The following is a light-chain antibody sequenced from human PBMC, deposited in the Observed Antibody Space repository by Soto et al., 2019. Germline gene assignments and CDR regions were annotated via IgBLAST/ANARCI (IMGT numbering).Light chain of an antibody. CDR2: KAY. J-gene: IGKJ1*01. V-gene: IGKV1-5*03. Sequence: DIQMTQSPSTLSASVGDRVTITCRASQSISSWLAWYQQKPGKAPKLLIYKAYSLESGVPSRLSGSGSGTEFNLTISSLQPDDFATYYCQQYNSSPTFGQGTKVEIK. CDR1: QSISSW. CDR3: QQYNSSPT.